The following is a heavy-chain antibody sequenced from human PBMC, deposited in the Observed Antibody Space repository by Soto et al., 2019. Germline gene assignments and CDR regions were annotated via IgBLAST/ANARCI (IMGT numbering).Heavy chain of an antibody. CDR1: GFIVSNYD. Sequence: GGSLRLSCRASGFIVSNYDMKWVRQAPGKGLECVSSITSSGSYIYYAGSVKGRFTISRDNAKNSLYLQMNSLRAEDTAMYYCARDRGGSDREYWGQGTLVTVSS. V-gene: IGHV3-21*01. D-gene: IGHD3-10*01. J-gene: IGHJ4*02. CDR3: ARDRGGSDREY. CDR2: ITSSGSYI.